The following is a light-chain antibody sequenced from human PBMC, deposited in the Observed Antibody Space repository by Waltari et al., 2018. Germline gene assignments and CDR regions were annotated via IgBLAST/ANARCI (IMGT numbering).Light chain of an antibody. Sequence: QSALTQPASVSGSPGQSITISCTGTSHDVGNYDLVSWYHQHPGKAPKLIIYEVTKRPAGFSNRFSGSKSGNTASLTISGLHTEDEGDYYCCSYSGDLSFGVVFGGGTKLTVL. V-gene: IGLV2-23*02. CDR1: SHDVGNYDL. CDR2: EVT. J-gene: IGLJ2*01. CDR3: CSYSGDLSFGVV.